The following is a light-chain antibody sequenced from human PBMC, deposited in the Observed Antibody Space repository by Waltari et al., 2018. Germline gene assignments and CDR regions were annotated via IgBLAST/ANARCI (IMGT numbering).Light chain of an antibody. V-gene: IGLV2-18*02. CDR1: SRDFGSYNR. J-gene: IGLJ2*01. Sequence: QSALTQPPSVSGSPGQSVTISCTGTSRDFGSYNRVFWYQQPPGTAPKLMIYEVNNRPSRVPDRFSGSRSGNTASLTISGLQAEDEGDYYCASYTGGTTILFGGGTRLTVL. CDR2: EVN. CDR3: ASYTGGTTIL.